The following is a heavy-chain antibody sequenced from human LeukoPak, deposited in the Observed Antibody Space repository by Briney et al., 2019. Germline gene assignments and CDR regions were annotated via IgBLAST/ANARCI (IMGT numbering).Heavy chain of an antibody. CDR2: ISYDGSNK. CDR3: ARDRTWEIYVLGWYFDY. V-gene: IGHV3-30*03. D-gene: IGHD3-10*02. Sequence: GGSLRLSCVASGFPFSSYWMTWVRQAPGKGLEWVAVISYDGSNKYYADSVKGRFTISRDSSKNTLFLQLNSLRAEDTAVYYCARDRTWEIYVLGWYFDYWGQGTLVTVSS. J-gene: IGHJ4*02. CDR1: GFPFSSYW.